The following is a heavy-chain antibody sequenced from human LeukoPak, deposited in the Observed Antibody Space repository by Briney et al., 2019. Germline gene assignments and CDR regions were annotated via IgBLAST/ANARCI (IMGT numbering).Heavy chain of an antibody. D-gene: IGHD3-10*01. Sequence: GGSLRLSCVASGFTFSSYSMNWVRQAPGKGLEWVSSISSSGSSEYYAGSVKGRFTISRDNAKNPLYLQMNSLRAEDTAVYYCASTISMVRGVIRYFDYWGQGPLVTVSS. J-gene: IGHJ4*02. V-gene: IGHV3-21*01. CDR3: ASTISMVRGVIRYFDY. CDR1: GFTFSSYS. CDR2: ISSSGSSE.